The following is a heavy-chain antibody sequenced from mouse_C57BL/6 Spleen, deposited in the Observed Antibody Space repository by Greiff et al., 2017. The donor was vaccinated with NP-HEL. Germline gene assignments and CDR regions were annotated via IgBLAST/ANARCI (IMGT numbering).Heavy chain of an antibody. CDR1: GYAFTNYL. CDR2: INPGSGGT. CDR3: AREDDYVFFDY. V-gene: IGHV1-54*01. Sequence: QVQLQQSGAELVRPGTSVKVSCKASGYAFTNYLIEWVKQRPGQGLEWIGVINPGSGGTNYNEKFKGKATLTADKSSSTAYMQLSSLTSEDSAVYFCAREDDYVFFDYWGQGTTLTVSS. J-gene: IGHJ2*01. D-gene: IGHD2-4*01.